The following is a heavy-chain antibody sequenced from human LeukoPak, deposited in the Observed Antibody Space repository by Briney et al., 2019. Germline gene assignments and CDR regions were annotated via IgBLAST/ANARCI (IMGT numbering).Heavy chain of an antibody. Sequence: GGSLRLSCAASGFTFSNYAMSWVRQAPGKGLEWVSAISGSGGSTYYADSVKGRFTIYRDNSKNTLYLQKNSLRAEDTAVYYCAKGTNRGWYYYGSGSYYMDVWGKGTTVTVSS. CDR1: GFTFSNYA. CDR2: ISGSGGST. D-gene: IGHD3-10*01. V-gene: IGHV3-23*01. CDR3: AKGTNRGWYYYGSGSYYMDV. J-gene: IGHJ6*03.